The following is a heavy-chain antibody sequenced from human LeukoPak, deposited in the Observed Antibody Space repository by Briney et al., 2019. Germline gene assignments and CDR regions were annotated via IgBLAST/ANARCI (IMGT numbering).Heavy chain of an antibody. Sequence: SETLSLTCTVSGGSVSSSSYFWSRIRQPPGEGLEWIGYIYYSGSTNYNPSLKSRVTISLDTSKNQFSLKLSSVTAADTAVYYCARGRGHFDYWGQGTLVTVSS. J-gene: IGHJ4*02. CDR2: IYYSGST. CDR3: ARGRGHFDY. CDR1: GGSVSSSSYF. V-gene: IGHV4-61*01.